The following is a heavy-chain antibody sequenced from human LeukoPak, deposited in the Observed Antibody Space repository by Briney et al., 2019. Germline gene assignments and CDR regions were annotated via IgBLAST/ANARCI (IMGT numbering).Heavy chain of an antibody. CDR1: GYTFTSYY. CDR3: AKDLSVFSTVYYYYYMDV. J-gene: IGHJ6*03. Sequence: ASVKVSCKASGYTFTSYYMHWVRQAPGQGLGWMGIIDPSGGSTSYAQKFQGRVTMTRDTSTSTVYMELSSLRPEDTAVYYCAKDLSVFSTVYYYYYMDVWGKGTTVTVSS. CDR2: IDPSGGST. D-gene: IGHD4-11*01. V-gene: IGHV1-46*01.